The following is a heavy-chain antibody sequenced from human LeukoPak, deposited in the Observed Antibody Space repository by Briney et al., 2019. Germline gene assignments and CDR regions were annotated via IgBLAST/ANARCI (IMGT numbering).Heavy chain of an antibody. V-gene: IGHV4-59*12. J-gene: IGHJ4*02. CDR2: IYYSGTT. CDR1: GGSISSYY. Sequence: SETLSLTCTVSGGSISSYYWSWIRQPPGKGLGWIGYIYYSGTTNYNPSLKSRVTISVDTSKNQFSLKLSSVTAADTAVYSCARLSYCSSTSCYRPFDYWGQGTLVTISS. D-gene: IGHD2-2*01. CDR3: ARLSYCSSTSCYRPFDY.